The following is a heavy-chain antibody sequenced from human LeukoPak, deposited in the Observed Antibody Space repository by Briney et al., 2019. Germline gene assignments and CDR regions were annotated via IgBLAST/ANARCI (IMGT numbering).Heavy chain of an antibody. J-gene: IGHJ5*02. CDR2: INSDGSST. V-gene: IGHV3-74*01. CDR3: AKPFSSGWYNGGHNWFDP. D-gene: IGHD6-19*01. Sequence: GGSLRLSCAASGFTFSSYWMHWVRQAPGKGLVWVSRINSDGSSTSYADSVKGRFTISRDSAKNTLYLQMNSLRAEDTAVYYCAKPFSSGWYNGGHNWFDPWGQGTLVTVSS. CDR1: GFTFSSYW.